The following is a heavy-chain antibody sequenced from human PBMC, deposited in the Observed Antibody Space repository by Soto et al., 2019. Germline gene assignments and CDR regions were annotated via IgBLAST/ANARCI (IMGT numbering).Heavy chain of an antibody. Sequence: GGSLRLSCAASGFTFSSYAMSWVRQAPGKGLEWVSVIRYNGSNKYYADSVKGRFTISRDNSKNTLYLQMNSLRAEDTAVYYCARDQEWELPPAFDIWGQGTMVTVSS. CDR2: IRYNGSNK. CDR3: ARDQEWELPPAFDI. CDR1: GFTFSSYA. V-gene: IGHV3-23*01. J-gene: IGHJ3*02. D-gene: IGHD1-26*01.